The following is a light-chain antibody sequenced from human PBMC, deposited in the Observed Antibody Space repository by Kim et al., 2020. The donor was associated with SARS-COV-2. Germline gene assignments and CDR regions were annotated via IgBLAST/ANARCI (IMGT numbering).Light chain of an antibody. Sequence: PSVRDRLTITCRASQGINNDLAWYQQKPGKVPNLLIYGASALQSGVPSRFSGRGSGTDFTLTISSLQPEDVAIYYCQKYNGAPWTFGQGTKVDIK. CDR3: QKYNGAPWT. V-gene: IGKV1-27*01. J-gene: IGKJ1*01. CDR2: GAS. CDR1: QGINND.